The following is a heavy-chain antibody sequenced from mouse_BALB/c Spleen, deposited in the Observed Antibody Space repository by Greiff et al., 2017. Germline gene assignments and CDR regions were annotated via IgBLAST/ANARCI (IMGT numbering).Heavy chain of an antibody. CDR1: GYTFTDYW. D-gene: IGHD2-1*01. Sequence: QVQLQQPGAELVMPGASVKMSCKASGYTFTDYWMHWVKQRPGQGLEWIGAIDTSDSYTSYNQKFKGKATLTVDESSSTAYMQLSSLTSEDSAVYYCARYYGNYDYYAMDYWGQGTSVTVSS. CDR3: ARYYGNYDYYAMDY. V-gene: IGHV1-69*01. CDR2: IDTSDSYT. J-gene: IGHJ4*01.